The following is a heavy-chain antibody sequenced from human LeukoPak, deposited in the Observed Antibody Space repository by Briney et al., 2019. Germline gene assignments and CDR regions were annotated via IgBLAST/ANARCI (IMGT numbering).Heavy chain of an antibody. V-gene: IGHV4-39*07. CDR1: GGSISSSSYY. Sequence: SETLSLTCTVSGGSISSSSYYWGWIRQPPGKGLEWIGSIYYSGSTYYNPSLKSRVTISVDTSKNQFSLKLSSVTAADTAVYYCARDFRSLYYYDSSSFLLPGYWGQGTLVTVSS. J-gene: IGHJ4*02. CDR3: ARDFRSLYYYDSSSFLLPGY. CDR2: IYYSGST. D-gene: IGHD3-22*01.